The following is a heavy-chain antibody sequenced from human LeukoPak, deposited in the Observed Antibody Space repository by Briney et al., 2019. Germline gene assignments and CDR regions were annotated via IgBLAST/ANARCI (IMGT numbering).Heavy chain of an antibody. V-gene: IGHV4-61*01. Sequence: SETLSLTCTVSGGSVSSGYYYWTWIRQPPGKALEWIGYVYSTDGSTSYNASLKSRLTLSVDTSKNQFFLELSSVTAADTAVYYCARSSADIVALFRAFDIWGQGTIVTVSS. CDR2: VYSTDGST. D-gene: IGHD2-15*01. J-gene: IGHJ3*02. CDR1: GGSVSSGYYY. CDR3: ARSSADIVALFRAFDI.